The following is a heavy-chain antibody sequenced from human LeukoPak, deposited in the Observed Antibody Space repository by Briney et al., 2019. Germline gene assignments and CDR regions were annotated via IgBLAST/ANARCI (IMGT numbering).Heavy chain of an antibody. CDR1: GYTFTSYG. CDR2: ISAYNGNT. Sequence: GASVKVSCKASGYTFTSYGISWVRQAPGQGLEWMGWISAYNGNTNYAQKLQGRVTFTADESTSTAYMELSSLRSEDTALYYCARKLRLGGNWFDPWGQGTLVTVSS. V-gene: IGHV1-18*01. D-gene: IGHD1-26*01. J-gene: IGHJ5*02. CDR3: ARKLRLGGNWFDP.